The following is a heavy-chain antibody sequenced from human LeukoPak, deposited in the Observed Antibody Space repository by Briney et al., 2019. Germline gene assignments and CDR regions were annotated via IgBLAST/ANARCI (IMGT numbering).Heavy chain of an antibody. J-gene: IGHJ4*02. Sequence: SETLSLTCTVSGDSISSYYWSWIRQPAGKGLEWIGRIHPSGSTNYNPSLKSRVTISVDTSKNQFSLKLSSVTAADTAVYYCARAEDTAMPRFDYWGQGTLVTVSS. D-gene: IGHD5-18*01. CDR3: ARAEDTAMPRFDY. V-gene: IGHV4-4*07. CDR1: GDSISSYY. CDR2: IHPSGST.